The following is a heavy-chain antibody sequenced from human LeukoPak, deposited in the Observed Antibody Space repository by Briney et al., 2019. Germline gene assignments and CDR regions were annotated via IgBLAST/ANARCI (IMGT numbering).Heavy chain of an antibody. J-gene: IGHJ5*02. V-gene: IGHV1-69*04. Sequence: SVKVSCKASGGTFSSYAISWVRQAPGQGLEWMGRIIPILGIANYAQKFQGRVTITADKSTSTAYMEPSSLRSEDTAVYYCARDHGYCSSTSCYFIGWFDPWGQGTLVTVST. CDR2: IIPILGIA. D-gene: IGHD2-2*03. CDR1: GGTFSSYA. CDR3: ARDHGYCSSTSCYFIGWFDP.